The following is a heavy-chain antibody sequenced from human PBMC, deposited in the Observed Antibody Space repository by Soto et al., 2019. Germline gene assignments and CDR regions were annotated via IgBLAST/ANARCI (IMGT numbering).Heavy chain of an antibody. CDR3: ARAGQYSTSGHSLNTFDY. CDR1: GYTFTNYG. D-gene: IGHD2-2*01. J-gene: IGHJ4*02. Sequence: QVQLVQSGAEVRKPGASVTVSCKASGYTFTNYGFIWVRQAPGQGLEWVGWVHTFNGHTNYAQKFQGRVTMTTDTSTGTAYMELRSLRSDDTAVYYCARAGQYSTSGHSLNTFDYWGQGTLVTVSS. CDR2: VHTFNGHT. V-gene: IGHV1-18*01.